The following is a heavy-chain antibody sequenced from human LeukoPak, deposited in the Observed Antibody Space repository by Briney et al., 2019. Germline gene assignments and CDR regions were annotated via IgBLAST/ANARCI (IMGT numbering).Heavy chain of an antibody. CDR3: ATRWTP. CDR1: GFAFGNSA. V-gene: IGHV3-23*01. Sequence: GGSPRLSCVASGFAFGNSAMTWVRQAPGKGLEWVSTIAGNGSYSYYADSVKGRFTISRDNSKNTLYLQMNSLRVDDTAIYYCATRWTPWGQGTLVTVSS. D-gene: IGHD3/OR15-3a*01. J-gene: IGHJ5*02. CDR2: IAGNGSYS.